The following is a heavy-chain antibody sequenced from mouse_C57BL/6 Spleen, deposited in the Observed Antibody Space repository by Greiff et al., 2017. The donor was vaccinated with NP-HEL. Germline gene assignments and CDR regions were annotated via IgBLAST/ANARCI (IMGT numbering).Heavy chain of an antibody. CDR3: ARSPIGGNYVDY. CDR2: IYPSDSET. CDR1: GYTFTSYW. J-gene: IGHJ2*01. V-gene: IGHV1-61*01. D-gene: IGHD2-14*01. Sequence: QVQLQQPGAELVRPGSSVKLSCKASGYTFTSYWMDWVKQRPGQGLEWIGNIYPSDSETHYNQKFKDKATLTVDKSSSTAYMQLSSLTSEDSAVYYCARSPIGGNYVDYWGQGTTLTVSS.